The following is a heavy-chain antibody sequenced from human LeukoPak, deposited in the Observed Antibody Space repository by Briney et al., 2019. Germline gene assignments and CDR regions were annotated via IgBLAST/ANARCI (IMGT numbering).Heavy chain of an antibody. Sequence: PGGSLRLSCAPSGFTFNSYAMHWVRQAPGKGLEWVAVISYDGSNKYYADSVKGRFTISRDNSKNTLYLQMNSLRAEDTAVYYCAARYYYGSGSTDDYWGQGTLVTVSS. D-gene: IGHD3-10*01. CDR1: GFTFNSYA. CDR2: ISYDGSNK. CDR3: AARYYYGSGSTDDY. J-gene: IGHJ4*02. V-gene: IGHV3-30-3*01.